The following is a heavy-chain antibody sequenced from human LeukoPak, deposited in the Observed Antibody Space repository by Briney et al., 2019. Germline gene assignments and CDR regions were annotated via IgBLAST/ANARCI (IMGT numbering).Heavy chain of an antibody. V-gene: IGHV4-39*02. J-gene: IGHJ6*03. CDR2: IYYSGST. CDR3: AREGIAAAGQAFGYMDV. D-gene: IGHD6-13*01. Sequence: SETLSLTCTVSGGSISSSSYYWGWIRQPPGKGLEWIGSIYYSGSTYYNPSLKSRVTISVDTSKNQFSLKLSSVTAADTAVYYCAREGIAAAGQAFGYMDVWGKGTTVTVSS. CDR1: GGSISSSSYY.